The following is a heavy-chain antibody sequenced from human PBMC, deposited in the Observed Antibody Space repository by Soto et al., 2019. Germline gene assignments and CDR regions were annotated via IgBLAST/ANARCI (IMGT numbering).Heavy chain of an antibody. Sequence: GSLRLSCEGPGFTFSDYGFHWVRQAPGKGLERVAMISSDGSDRYYRDSVQGRFTISRDDSKNTVYLQMNSLRAEDTAMYYCARSTYCNGGSCYPQYWGPGTLVTVSS. D-gene: IGHD2-15*01. CDR2: ISSDGSDR. CDR1: GFTFSDYG. CDR3: ARSTYCNGGSCYPQY. J-gene: IGHJ4*02. V-gene: IGHV3-30*03.